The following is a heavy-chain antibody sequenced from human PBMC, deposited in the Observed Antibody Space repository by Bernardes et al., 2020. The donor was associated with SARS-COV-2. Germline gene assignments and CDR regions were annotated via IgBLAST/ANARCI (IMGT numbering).Heavy chain of an antibody. CDR3: ARDGRISVPGTDYFDF. CDR1: DDAISSGSFY. D-gene: IGHD6-19*01. J-gene: IGHJ4*02. V-gene: IGHV4-61*02. CDR2: ISASGST. Sequence: SETLSLTCAVSDDAISSGSFYWSWILQPAGKGLEWVGRISASGSTNYNPSLKSRVTMSVDTSKNQFSLKLTSVTAADTAVYYCARDGRISVPGTDYFDFWGQGILVTVSS.